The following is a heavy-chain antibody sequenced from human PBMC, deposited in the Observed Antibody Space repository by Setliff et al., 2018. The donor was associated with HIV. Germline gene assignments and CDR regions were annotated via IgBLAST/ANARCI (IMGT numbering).Heavy chain of an antibody. D-gene: IGHD3-22*01. CDR2: ISYDGSNK. J-gene: IGHJ3*02. CDR1: GFTFSSYA. V-gene: IGHV3-30-3*01. Sequence: RLSCAASGFTFSSYAMHWVRQAPGKGLEWVAVISYDGSNKYYADSVKGRFTISRDNSKNTLYLQMNSLRAEDTAVYYCARDPGKLSGSQGHAFDIWGQGTMVTVSS. CDR3: ARDPGKLSGSQGHAFDI.